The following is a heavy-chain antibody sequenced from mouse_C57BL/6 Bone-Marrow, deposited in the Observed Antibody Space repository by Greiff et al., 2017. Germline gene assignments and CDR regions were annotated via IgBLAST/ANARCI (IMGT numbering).Heavy chain of an antibody. D-gene: IGHD1-1*02. CDR1: GFNIKDYY. Sequence: VQLQQSGAELVRPGASVKLSCTASGFNIKDYYMHWVKQRPEHGLEWIGRIDPEDGDTEYAPKFQGKATMTADTSSNTAYLQLSSLTSEDTAVYYCTFYGFGFAYWGQGTLVTVSA. J-gene: IGHJ3*01. CDR2: IDPEDGDT. CDR3: TFYGFGFAY. V-gene: IGHV14-1*01.